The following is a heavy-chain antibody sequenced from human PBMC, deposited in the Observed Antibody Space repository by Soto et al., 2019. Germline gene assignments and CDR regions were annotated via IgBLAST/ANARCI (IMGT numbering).Heavy chain of an antibody. Sequence: PSEAPSLPWTVSGGSISSSAYFLGWIRQPPGKGLEWIGSFFYSGSTYYNPSRKSRVTISVDTSKNQFSLKLSSVTAADTAVYYCARHVPGIVAREFDYCGQGTPVTVSS. CDR2: FFYSGST. V-gene: IGHV4-39*01. J-gene: IGHJ4*02. CDR3: ARHVPGIVAREFDY. CDR1: GGSISSSAYF. D-gene: IGHD5-12*01.